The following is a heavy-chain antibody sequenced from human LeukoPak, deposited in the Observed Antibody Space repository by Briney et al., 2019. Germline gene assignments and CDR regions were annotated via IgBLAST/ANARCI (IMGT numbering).Heavy chain of an antibody. J-gene: IGHJ5*02. CDR3: ARVSDSSGYYAIFNWFDP. D-gene: IGHD3-22*01. CDR1: GYSISSGFY. V-gene: IGHV4-38-2*01. CDR2: IYYSGST. Sequence: SETLSLTCEVSGYSISSGFYWSWVRQPPRKGLEWIGSIYYSGSTYYNPSLKSRVTISVDTSNNHFSLKLRSVTAADTAVYYCARVSDSSGYYAIFNWFDPWGQGTLVTVSS.